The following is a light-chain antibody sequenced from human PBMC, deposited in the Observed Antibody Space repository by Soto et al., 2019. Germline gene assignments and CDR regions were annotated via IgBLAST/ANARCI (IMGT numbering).Light chain of an antibody. V-gene: IGKV1-9*01. J-gene: IGKJ4*01. Sequence: DIQLTQSPSFLSASVGDRVTITCRASQGISSYLAWYQQKPGKAPKLLIYAASTLQSGVPSRFSGSGSGTEFTLTISSLQPEDFATYYCQQLTFVGGGTKVDIK. CDR1: QGISSY. CDR3: QQLTF. CDR2: AAS.